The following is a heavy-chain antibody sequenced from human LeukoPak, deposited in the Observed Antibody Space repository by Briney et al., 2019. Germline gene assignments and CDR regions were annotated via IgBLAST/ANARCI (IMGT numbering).Heavy chain of an antibody. CDR1: GYTFTSYG. Sequence: ASVKVSCKASGYTFTSYGISWLRQAPGQGLEWMGWISAYNGNTNYAQKLQGRVTMTTDTSTSTAYMELRSLRSDDTAVYYCARDIGAARWGMYDYWGQGTLVTVSS. V-gene: IGHV1-18*01. D-gene: IGHD6-6*01. CDR2: ISAYNGNT. J-gene: IGHJ4*02. CDR3: ARDIGAARWGMYDY.